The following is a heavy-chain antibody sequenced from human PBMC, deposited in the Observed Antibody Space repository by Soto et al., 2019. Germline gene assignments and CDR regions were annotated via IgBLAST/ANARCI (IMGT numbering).Heavy chain of an antibody. J-gene: IGHJ6*02. D-gene: IGHD3-22*01. CDR1: GGSISSYY. Sequence: SDTLSLTWTVSGGSISSYYWSWIRQPPGKGLEWIGYIYYSGSTNYNPSLKSRVTISVDTSKNQFSLKLSSVTAADTAVYYCARHGSSRVTMNNYYYYGMDVWGQGTTVTVSS. V-gene: IGHV4-59*08. CDR2: IYYSGST. CDR3: ARHGSSRVTMNNYYYYGMDV.